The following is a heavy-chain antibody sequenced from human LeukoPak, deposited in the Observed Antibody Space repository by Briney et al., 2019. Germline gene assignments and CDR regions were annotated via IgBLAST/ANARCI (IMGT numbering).Heavy chain of an antibody. CDR2: ISHNGGST. CDR1: GSTFSSYH. Sequence: PGGSLRLSCSASGSTFSSYHMRWVRQAPGKGLEYVSTISHNGGSTYYADSVKGRFTISRDNSKNTLDLQMNSLRAEDTAVYYCAKTYYYVSGSFSPWGQGTLVTVSS. J-gene: IGHJ5*02. V-gene: IGHV3-64*04. D-gene: IGHD3-10*01. CDR3: AKTYYYVSGSFSP.